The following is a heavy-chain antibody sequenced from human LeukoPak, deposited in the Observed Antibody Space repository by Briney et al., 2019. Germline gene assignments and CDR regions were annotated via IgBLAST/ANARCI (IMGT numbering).Heavy chain of an antibody. V-gene: IGHV1-46*01. CDR1: GYTFTSYY. D-gene: IGHD6-19*01. J-gene: IGHJ4*02. CDR3: AAWGGAGKKGHQHKTEDY. Sequence: GASVKVSCKASGYTFTSYYMHWVRQAPGQGLEWMGIINPSGGSTSYAQKFQGRVTMTRDTSTSTVYMELSSLRSEDTAVYYCAAWGGAGKKGHQHKTEDYWGQGTLVTVSS. CDR2: INPSGGST.